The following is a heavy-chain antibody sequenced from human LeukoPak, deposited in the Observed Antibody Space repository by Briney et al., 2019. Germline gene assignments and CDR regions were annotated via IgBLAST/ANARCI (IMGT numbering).Heavy chain of an antibody. J-gene: IGHJ4*02. CDR2: IKEDGSEI. V-gene: IGHV3-7*04. CDR1: GFTFSSYG. Sequence: GGSLRLSCAASGFTFSSYGMHWVRQAPGKGLEWVANIKEDGSEIYYVDVVKGRFTISRDNTKNSLYLQMNSLRAEDTAVYYCARGEDNADEYLREDYWGQGILVTVSS. D-gene: IGHD2/OR15-2a*01. CDR3: ARGEDNADEYLREDY.